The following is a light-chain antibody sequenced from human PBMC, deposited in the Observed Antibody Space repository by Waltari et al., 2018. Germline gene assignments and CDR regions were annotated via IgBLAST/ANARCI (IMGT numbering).Light chain of an antibody. J-gene: IGLJ2*01. CDR3: SSFTTGSTGL. Sequence: QSALAQPASVSGSPGQSITISCTGSSSDIVAFALVPWYQQHPGRAPRLIIRNVSERPSGVPHRFSGSKSGNTASLTISSLRSEDESLYFCSSFTTGSTGLFGGGTKLTVL. CDR2: NVS. CDR1: SSDIVAFAL. V-gene: IGLV2-14*03.